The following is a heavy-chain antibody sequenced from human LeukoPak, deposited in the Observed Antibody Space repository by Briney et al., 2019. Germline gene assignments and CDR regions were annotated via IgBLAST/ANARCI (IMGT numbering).Heavy chain of an antibody. V-gene: IGHV3-21*06. CDR2: ISSSSSYI. CDR1: GFTFSSYS. J-gene: IGHJ5*02. CDR3: ARGRGGDNSNWFDP. Sequence: GGSLRLSRAASGFTFSSYSMNWVRQAPGKGLEWVSSISSSSSYIYYADSVKGRFTISRDNAKNSLYLQMNSLRAEDTAVYYCARGRGGDNSNWFDPWGQGTLVTVSS. D-gene: IGHD4-17*01.